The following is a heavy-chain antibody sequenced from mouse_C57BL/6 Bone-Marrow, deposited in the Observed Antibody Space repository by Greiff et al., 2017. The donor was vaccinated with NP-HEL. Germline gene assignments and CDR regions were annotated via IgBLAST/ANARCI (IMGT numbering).Heavy chain of an antibody. Sequence: QVQLQQSGPGLVAPSQSLSITCTVSGFSLTSYGVHWVRQPPGKGLEWLVVIWSDGSTTYNSALKSRLSISKDNSKSQVFLKMNSLQTDDTAMYYCARHYGSSPYYAMDYWGQGTSVTVSS. CDR1: GFSLTSYG. V-gene: IGHV2-6-1*01. CDR3: ARHYGSSPYYAMDY. D-gene: IGHD1-1*01. CDR2: IWSDGST. J-gene: IGHJ4*01.